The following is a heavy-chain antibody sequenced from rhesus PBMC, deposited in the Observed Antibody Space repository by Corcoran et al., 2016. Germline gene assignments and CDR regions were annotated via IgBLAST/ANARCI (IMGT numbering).Heavy chain of an antibody. J-gene: IGHJ6*01. CDR2: SGGRNGRT. CDR3: ARVKRSCYGLDS. V-gene: IGHV4-127*01. CDR1: VYSISSGYG. Sequence: QVQLQESGPGLVKPSETLSLTCAVSVYSISSGYGWSWIRQPPGKGLEWIGYSGGRNGRTTNKPYHKSRVTIYKYKCKNQVCLKQSSVTAADTAVYYGARVKRSCYGLDSWGQGVVVTVSS.